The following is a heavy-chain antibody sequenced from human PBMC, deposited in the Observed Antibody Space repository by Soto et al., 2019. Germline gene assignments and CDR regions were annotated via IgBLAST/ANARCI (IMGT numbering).Heavy chain of an antibody. CDR1: GFTFSGYG. CDR2: ISYDGSKA. V-gene: IGHV3-30*18. CDR3: ANALSRTVIQGEFDY. D-gene: IGHD2-21*01. Sequence: GGSLRLSCAASGFTFSGYGMHWVRQAPGKGLEWVAVISYDGSKAYYAGSVMGRFTISRDNSMNTLYLQMNSLRSEDTAVYYRANALSRTVIQGEFDYWGQGTLVTVSS. J-gene: IGHJ4*02.